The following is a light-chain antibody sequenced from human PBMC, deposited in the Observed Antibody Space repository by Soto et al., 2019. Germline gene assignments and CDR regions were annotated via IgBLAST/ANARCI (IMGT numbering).Light chain of an antibody. V-gene: IGKV1-27*01. CDR2: AAS. Sequence: DIQMTQSPSSLSASVRDRVTITCRASQGISNYLAWYQQKPGKVPKLLIYAASTLQSGVPSRFSGSGFGTDFTLTISSLQPEDVATYYCQKYNSAPPAFGQGTKVEIK. CDR1: QGISNY. CDR3: QKYNSAPPA. J-gene: IGKJ1*01.